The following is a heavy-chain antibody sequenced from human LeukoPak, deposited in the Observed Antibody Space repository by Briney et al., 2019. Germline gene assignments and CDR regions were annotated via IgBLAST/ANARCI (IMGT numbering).Heavy chain of an antibody. CDR3: ARYGSGSTWFDP. CDR1: GGSISSDNYQ. Sequence: SEPLSLTCTVSGGSISSDNYQGRWIPQPPGRGLEGIGYINYSRSTYNNPSLTSRVTISVDTSKNHFSLRLSSVTAADTAVYYCARYGSGSTWFDPWGQGTLVTVSS. CDR2: INYSRST. J-gene: IGHJ5*02. V-gene: IGHV4-30-4*01. D-gene: IGHD3-10*01.